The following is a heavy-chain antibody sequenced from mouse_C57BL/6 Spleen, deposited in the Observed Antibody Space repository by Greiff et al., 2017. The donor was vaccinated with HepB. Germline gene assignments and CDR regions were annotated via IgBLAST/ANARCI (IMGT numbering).Heavy chain of an antibody. J-gene: IGHJ3*01. Sequence: VQLQQSGPELVKPGASVKISCKASGYTFTDYYMNWVKQSHGKSLEWIGDINPNNGGTSYNQKFKGKATLTVDKSSSTAYMELRSLTSEDSAVSTSASPGRHNNPFAYWGQGTLFTVSA. CDR3: ASPGRHNNPFAY. V-gene: IGHV1-26*01. CDR2: INPNNGGT. D-gene: IGHD1-3*01. CDR1: GYTFTDYY.